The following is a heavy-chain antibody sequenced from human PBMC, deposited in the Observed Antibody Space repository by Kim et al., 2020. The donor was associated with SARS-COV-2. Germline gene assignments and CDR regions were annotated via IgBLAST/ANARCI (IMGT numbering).Heavy chain of an antibody. D-gene: IGHD3-22*01. V-gene: IGHV3-33*01. Sequence: GGFLRLSCAASGFTFSSYGMHWVRQAPGKGLEWVAVIWYDGSNKYYADSVKGRFTISRDNSKNTLYLQMNSLRAEDTAVYYCAREDYYYDSSGYPPPFDYWGQGTLVTVSS. CDR2: IWYDGSNK. CDR3: AREDYYYDSSGYPPPFDY. J-gene: IGHJ4*02. CDR1: GFTFSSYG.